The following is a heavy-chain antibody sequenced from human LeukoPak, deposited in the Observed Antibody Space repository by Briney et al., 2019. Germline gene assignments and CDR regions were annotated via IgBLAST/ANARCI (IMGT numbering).Heavy chain of an antibody. J-gene: IGHJ6*02. D-gene: IGHD3-10*01. Sequence: ASVKVSCKASGYTFTSYAMHWVRQAPGQRLEWMGWINAGNGNTKYSQKFQGRVTITRDTSASTAYMELSSLRSEDTAVYYCARVLGGSGRTYYYGMDVWGQGTTVTVSS. CDR2: INAGNGNT. V-gene: IGHV1-3*01. CDR1: GYTFTSYA. CDR3: ARVLGGSGRTYYYGMDV.